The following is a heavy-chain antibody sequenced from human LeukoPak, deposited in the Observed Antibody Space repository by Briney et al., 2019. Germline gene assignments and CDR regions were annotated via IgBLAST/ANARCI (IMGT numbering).Heavy chain of an antibody. CDR2: INPSGGST. D-gene: IGHD5-18*01. CDR1: GYTFTSYY. Sequence: ASVKVSCKASGYTFTSYYMHWVGQAPGQGLEWMGIINPSGGSTSYAQKLQGRVTMTTDTSTSTAYMEVRSLRSDDTAVYYCARDPRQYSYGYYFDYWGQGTLVTVSS. V-gene: IGHV1-46*01. CDR3: ARDPRQYSYGYYFDY. J-gene: IGHJ4*02.